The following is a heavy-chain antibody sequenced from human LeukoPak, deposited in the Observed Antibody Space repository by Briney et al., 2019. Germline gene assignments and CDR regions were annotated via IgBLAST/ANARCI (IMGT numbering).Heavy chain of an antibody. CDR1: GYSFTSYW. D-gene: IGHD3-22*01. Sequence: GESLKISCKGSGYSFTSYWIGWVRQMPGKGLEWMGIIYPGDSDTRYSPSFQGQVTISADKSISTAYLQWSSLKASDTAMYYCARQDVVGGGYSGDDAFDIWGQGTMVTVSS. CDR2: IYPGDSDT. V-gene: IGHV5-51*01. J-gene: IGHJ3*02. CDR3: ARQDVVGGGYSGDDAFDI.